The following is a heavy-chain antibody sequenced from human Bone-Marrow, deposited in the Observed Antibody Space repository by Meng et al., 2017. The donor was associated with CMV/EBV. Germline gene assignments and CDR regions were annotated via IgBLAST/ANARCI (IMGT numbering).Heavy chain of an antibody. Sequence: GESLKISCAASGFTFSSYAMHWVRQAPGKGLEWVAVISYDGSNKYYADSVKGRFTISRDNAKNSLYLQMNSLRAEDTAVYYCARGPTIVVVPAAVYFQHWGQGTLVTVSS. D-gene: IGHD2-2*01. CDR2: ISYDGSNK. CDR3: ARGPTIVVVPAAVYFQH. J-gene: IGHJ1*01. V-gene: IGHV3-30-3*01. CDR1: GFTFSSYA.